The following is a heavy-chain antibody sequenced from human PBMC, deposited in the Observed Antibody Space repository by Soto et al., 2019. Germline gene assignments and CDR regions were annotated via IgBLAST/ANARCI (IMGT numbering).Heavy chain of an antibody. CDR3: ARDLLSAIAVAGTFDX. D-gene: IGHD6-19*01. V-gene: IGHV3-30-3*01. CDR2: ISYDGSNK. Sequence: GGSLRLSCAASGFTFISYAMHWVRQAPGKGLEWVAVISYDGSNKYYADSVKGRFTISRDNSKNTLYLQMNSLRAEDTAVYYCARDLLSAIAVAGTFDXWGQGTLVTVSS. J-gene: IGHJ4*02. CDR1: GFTFISYA.